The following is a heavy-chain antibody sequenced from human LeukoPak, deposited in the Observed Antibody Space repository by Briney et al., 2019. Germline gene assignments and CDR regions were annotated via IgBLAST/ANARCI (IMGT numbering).Heavy chain of an antibody. J-gene: IGHJ5*02. D-gene: IGHD6-13*01. Sequence: ASVKVSCKASGYTFTSYAMHWVRQAPGQRLEWMGWINAGNGNTKYSQKFQGRVTITRDTSASTAYMELSSLRSEDTAVYYCARDRAPIAAAVRWFDPWGQGTLVTVSS. CDR2: INAGNGNT. CDR1: GYTFTSYA. CDR3: ARDRAPIAAAVRWFDP. V-gene: IGHV1-3*01.